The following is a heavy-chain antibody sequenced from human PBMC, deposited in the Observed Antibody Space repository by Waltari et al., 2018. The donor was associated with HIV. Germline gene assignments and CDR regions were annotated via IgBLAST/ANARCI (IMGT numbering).Heavy chain of an antibody. V-gene: IGHV3-66*01. CDR1: GFTVRTND. CDR2: ITDYATT. D-gene: IGHD4-17*01. J-gene: IGHJ4*02. CDR3: VRERNTVTTTSYYFDF. Sequence: EVQLVESGGGLVQPGESLRLSCAASGFTVRTNDVGGVRQAPGKGLEWVSLITDYATTFYADSVKGRFSISRDTSMNTVHLQMNSLRAEDTALYYCVRERNTVTTTSYYFDFWGQGTLVTVSS.